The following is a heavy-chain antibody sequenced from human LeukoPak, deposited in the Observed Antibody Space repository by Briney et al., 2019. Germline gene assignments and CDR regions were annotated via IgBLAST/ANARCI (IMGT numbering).Heavy chain of an antibody. CDR3: ARYSSGWRYFDY. D-gene: IGHD6-19*01. V-gene: IGHV3-48*03. CDR2: ISCSGSTI. CDR1: GFTFSSYE. J-gene: IGHJ4*02. Sequence: GGSLRLSCAVSGFTFSSYEMNWVRQAPGKGLEWVSYISCSGSTIYSADSVKGRFTISRDNAKNSLYLQMNSLRAEDTAVYYCARYSSGWRYFDYWGQGTLVTVSS.